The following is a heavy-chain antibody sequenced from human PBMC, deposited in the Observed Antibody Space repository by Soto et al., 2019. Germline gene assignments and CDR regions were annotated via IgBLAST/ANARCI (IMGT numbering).Heavy chain of an antibody. J-gene: IGHJ6*02. D-gene: IGHD2-21*02. Sequence: QVQLQESGPGLVKPSQTLSLTCTVSGGSISSGGYYWTWIRQHPGKGLEWIVYIYYSGSTYYNPSFKRRVTMSVDTSKIQFSLKLSSVTAADTAVYYCARVCGGDCHYGMDVWGQGTTVTVSS. CDR3: ARVCGGDCHYGMDV. CDR2: IYYSGST. CDR1: GGSISSGGYY. V-gene: IGHV4-31*03.